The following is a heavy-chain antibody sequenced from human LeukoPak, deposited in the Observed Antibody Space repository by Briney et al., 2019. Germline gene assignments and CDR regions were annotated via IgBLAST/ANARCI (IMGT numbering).Heavy chain of an antibody. CDR2: IYYSGST. V-gene: IGHV4-59*01. CDR3: ASSVYGPEEFSY. D-gene: IGHD1-14*01. J-gene: IGHJ4*02. Sequence: SETLSLTCTVSGGSISSYYWSWIRQPPGKGLEWIGYIYYSGSTNYNPSLKSRVTISVDTSKNQFSLKLSSVTAADTAVYYCASSVYGPEEFSYWGQGTLVTVSS. CDR1: GGSISSYY.